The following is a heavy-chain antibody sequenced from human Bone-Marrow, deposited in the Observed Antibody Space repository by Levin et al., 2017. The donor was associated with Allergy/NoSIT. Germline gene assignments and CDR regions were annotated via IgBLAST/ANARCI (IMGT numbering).Heavy chain of an antibody. CDR3: ATFKGYCSGGSCWRFDY. CDR2: ISYDGSNK. CDR1: GFMFSSYG. V-gene: IGHV3-30*03. D-gene: IGHD2-15*01. J-gene: IGHJ4*02. Sequence: GESLKISCAASGFMFSSYGMHWVRQAPGKGLEWVAGISYDGSNKYYADSVKGRFTISRDNSKNTLSLQMNSLRAEDTAVYYCATFKGYCSGGSCWRFDYWGQGTLVTVSS.